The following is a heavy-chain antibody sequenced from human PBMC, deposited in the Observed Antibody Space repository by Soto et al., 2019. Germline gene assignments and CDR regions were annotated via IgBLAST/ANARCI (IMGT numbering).Heavy chain of an antibody. J-gene: IGHJ5*02. CDR1: GGTFSSYT. D-gene: IGHD4-17*01. CDR3: ARDNGDYAAGLDNWFDP. Sequence: ASVKVSCKASGGTFSSYTISWVRQAPGQGLEWMGRIIPILGIANYAQKFQGRVTITADKSTSTAYMELSSLRSEDTAVYYCARDNGDYAAGLDNWFDPWGQGTLVTVSS. V-gene: IGHV1-69*04. CDR2: IIPILGIA.